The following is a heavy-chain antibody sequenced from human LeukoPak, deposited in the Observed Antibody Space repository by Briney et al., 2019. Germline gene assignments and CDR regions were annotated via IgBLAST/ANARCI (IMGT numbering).Heavy chain of an antibody. J-gene: IGHJ4*02. V-gene: IGHV3-11*01. CDR1: GFTFGDYY. Sequence: GGSLRLSCAASGFTFGDYYMSWIRQASGKGLEWVSYISNSGNTIKEADSVRGRFTISRDNAQNSLFLQMKSLRADDTAVYYCARYRVITNDYFDSWGQGTLVTVSS. D-gene: IGHD3-16*01. CDR2: ISNSGNTI. CDR3: ARYRVITNDYFDS.